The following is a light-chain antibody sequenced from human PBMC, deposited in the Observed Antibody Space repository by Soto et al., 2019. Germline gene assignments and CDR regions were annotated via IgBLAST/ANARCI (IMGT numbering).Light chain of an antibody. Sequence: EIVMTQSPATLSVSPGERATLSCRASQSVSPNLAWYQQKPGQAPRLLIYAASTRATGIPDRFSGSGSGTDFTLTISRLEPEDFAVYYCQHYGSSPAWTFGQGTKVDIK. CDR1: QSVSPN. CDR3: QHYGSSPAWT. CDR2: AAS. J-gene: IGKJ1*01. V-gene: IGKV3-20*01.